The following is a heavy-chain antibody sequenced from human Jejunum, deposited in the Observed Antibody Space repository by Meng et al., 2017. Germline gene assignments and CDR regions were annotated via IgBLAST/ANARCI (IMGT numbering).Heavy chain of an antibody. CDR2: IETDGSNK. CDR1: GFTFNSYW. CDR3: ARAIVAAKNWKGDRVWTYYPYGMEV. J-gene: IGHJ6*02. V-gene: IGHV3-7*01. D-gene: IGHD1-1*01. Sequence: GESLKISCVVSGFTFNSYWMSWVRQAPGKGLEWVANIETDGSNKFYLDSVKGRFTISRDNTKNSVYLQMNSLRDEDTAVYYCARAIVAAKNWKGDRVWTYYPYGMEVWGQGTTVTVSS.